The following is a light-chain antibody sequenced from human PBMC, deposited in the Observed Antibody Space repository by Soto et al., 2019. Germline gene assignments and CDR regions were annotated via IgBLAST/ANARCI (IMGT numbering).Light chain of an antibody. J-gene: IGKJ2*01. V-gene: IGKV3-20*01. CDR3: QQSGSSPET. CDR2: GAS. Sequence: MVLTQSPGTLSLSTGERATLSCRASQSVTSNYLAWYQQKPGQAPGLLIYGASSRSTVIPDRFSGSGSGTDFNLTISRLEPADVAVYYCQQSGSSPETFGHGTTLDIK. CDR1: QSVTSNY.